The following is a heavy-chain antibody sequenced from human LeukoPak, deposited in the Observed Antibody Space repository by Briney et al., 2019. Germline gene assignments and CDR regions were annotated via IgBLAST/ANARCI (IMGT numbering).Heavy chain of an antibody. CDR1: GASISSGGYY. D-gene: IGHD5-18*01. CDR2: IYYSGST. J-gene: IGHJ4*02. CDR3: ARDRGYSYGYDFDY. V-gene: IGHV4-31*03. Sequence: SETLSPTCTVSGASISSGGYYWSWIRQHPGKGLEWIGYIYYSGSTYYNPSLKSRVTISVDTSKNQFSLKLSSVTAADTAVYYCARDRGYSYGYDFDYWGQGTLVVVSS.